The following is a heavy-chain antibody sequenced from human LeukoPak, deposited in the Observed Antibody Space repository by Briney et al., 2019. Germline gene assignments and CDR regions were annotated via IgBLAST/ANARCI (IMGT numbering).Heavy chain of an antibody. CDR1: GFTFSSYG. D-gene: IGHD3-22*01. CDR3: ARDRSYYYDSSGYYSWDAFDI. V-gene: IGHV3-33*01. J-gene: IGHJ3*02. CDR2: IWYDGSNK. Sequence: PGGSLRLSCAASGFTFSSYGMHWVRQAPGKGLEWVAVIWYDGSNKYYADSVKGRFTISRDNSKNTLYLQMNSLRAEDTAVYYCARDRSYYYDSSGYYSWDAFDIWGQGTMVTVSS.